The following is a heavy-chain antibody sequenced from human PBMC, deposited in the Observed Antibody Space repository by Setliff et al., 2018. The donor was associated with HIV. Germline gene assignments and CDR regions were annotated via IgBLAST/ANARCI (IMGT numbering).Heavy chain of an antibody. V-gene: IGHV4-34*01. CDR2: IIHSGST. D-gene: IGHD3-3*01. J-gene: IGHJ3*01. Sequence: SSETLSLTCAVYGASFSHYYWNWIRQPPGKGLEWIGEIIHSGSTNYNPSLKSRVTISVDMSKNQFSLKLSSVTAADTAIYYCARGPLVTDFWSGIGTFDVWGQGTMVT. CDR1: GASFSHYY. CDR3: ARGPLVTDFWSGIGTFDV.